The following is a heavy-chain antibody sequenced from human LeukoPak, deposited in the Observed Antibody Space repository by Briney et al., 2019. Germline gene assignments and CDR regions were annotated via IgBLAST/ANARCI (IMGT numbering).Heavy chain of an antibody. CDR3: ARDQYYDSKGWFDP. D-gene: IGHD3-22*01. CDR2: ISASNGNT. Sequence: ASVKVSCKASGYTFTRYGISWVRQAPGQGLQWLGWISASNGNTNYAQKLQGRVTMTTDTSTSTAYMELRSLRSDDTAVYYCARDQYYDSKGWFDPWGQGTLVTVSS. CDR1: GYTFTRYG. V-gene: IGHV1-18*01. J-gene: IGHJ5*02.